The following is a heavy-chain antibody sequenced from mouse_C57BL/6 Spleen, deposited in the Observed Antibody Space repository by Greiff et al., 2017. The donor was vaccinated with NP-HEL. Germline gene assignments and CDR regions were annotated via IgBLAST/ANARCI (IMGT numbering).Heavy chain of an antibody. J-gene: IGHJ2*01. CDR1: GYAFSSSW. V-gene: IGHV1-82*01. D-gene: IGHD4-1*01. CDR2: INPGDGDT. CDR3: ARVGRGY. Sequence: VQLQQSGPELVKPGASVKISCKASGYAFSSSWMNWVKQRPGKGLEWIGRINPGDGDTNYNGKFKGKATLTADKSSSTAYMQLSSLTSEDSAVYFCARVGRGYWGQGTTLTVSS.